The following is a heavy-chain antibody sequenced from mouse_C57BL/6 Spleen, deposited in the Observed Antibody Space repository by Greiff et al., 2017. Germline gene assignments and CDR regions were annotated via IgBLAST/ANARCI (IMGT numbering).Heavy chain of an antibody. V-gene: IGHV5-4*01. CDR2: ISDGGSYT. CDR1: GFTFSSYA. J-gene: IGHJ2*01. Sequence: DVMLVESGGGLVKPGGSLKLSCAASGFTFSSYAMSWVRQTPEKRLEWVATISDGGSYTYYPDNVKGRFTISRDNAKNNLYLQMSHLKSEDTAMYYCARDSSPPYFFDYWGQGTTLTVSS. CDR3: ARDSSPPYFFDY.